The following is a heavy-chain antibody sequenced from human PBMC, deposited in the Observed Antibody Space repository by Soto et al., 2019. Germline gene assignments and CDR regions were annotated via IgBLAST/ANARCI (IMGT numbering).Heavy chain of an antibody. CDR3: ADEDCSSSSCWFDP. Sequence: GGSLRLSCAASGFTFSSDGMHWVRQAPGEGLEWVAVISYDGSNKYYAESVKGRFTISRDNSKKTLYLQMNSLRAEDTAVYYCADEDCSSSSCWFDPWGQGRLVTVSS. V-gene: IGHV3-30*18. CDR2: ISYDGSNK. CDR1: GFTFSSDG. J-gene: IGHJ5*02. D-gene: IGHD2-2*01.